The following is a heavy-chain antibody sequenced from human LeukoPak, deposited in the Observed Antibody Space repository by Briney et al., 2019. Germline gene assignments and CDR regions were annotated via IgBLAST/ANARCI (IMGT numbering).Heavy chain of an antibody. Sequence: SETLSLTCTVSGGSISSSSYYWGWIRQPPGEGLEWIGSIFYSGSTYYNPSLKSRVTISVDTSKNQFSLKLSSVTAADTAVYYCARAPSDGYSSSWYQYYYYYYVDVWGKGTTVTVSS. CDR3: ARAPSDGYSSSWYQYYYYYYVDV. J-gene: IGHJ6*03. CDR1: GGSISSSSYY. V-gene: IGHV4-39*07. CDR2: IFYSGST. D-gene: IGHD6-13*01.